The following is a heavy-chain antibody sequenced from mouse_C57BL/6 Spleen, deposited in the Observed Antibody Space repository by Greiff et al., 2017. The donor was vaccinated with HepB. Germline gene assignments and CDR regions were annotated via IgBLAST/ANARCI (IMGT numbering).Heavy chain of an antibody. CDR1: GYTFTDYN. CDR3: ARVYGSSYGYWYFDV. Sequence: EVQLQQSGPELVKPGASVKIPCKASGYTFTDYNMDWVKQSHGKSLEWIGDINPNNGGTIYNQKFKGKATLTVDKSSSTAYMELRSLTSEDTAVYYCARVYGSSYGYWYFDVWGTGTTVTVSS. CDR2: INPNNGGT. V-gene: IGHV1-18*01. J-gene: IGHJ1*03. D-gene: IGHD1-1*01.